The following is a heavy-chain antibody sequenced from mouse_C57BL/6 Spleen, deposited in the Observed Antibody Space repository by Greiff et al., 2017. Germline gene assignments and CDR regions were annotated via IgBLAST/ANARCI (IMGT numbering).Heavy chain of an antibody. V-gene: IGHV1-72*01. J-gene: IGHJ1*03. CDR3: ASDYYGSSYDDWYFDV. D-gene: IGHD1-1*01. CDR1: GYTFTSYW. Sequence: QVQLQQPGAELVRPGSSVKLSCKASGYTFTSYWMHWVKQRPGRGLEWIGRIDPNSGGTKYNEKFKSKATLTVDKPSSTAYMQLSSLTSEDSAVXYCASDYYGSSYDDWYFDVWGTGTTVTVSS. CDR2: IDPNSGGT.